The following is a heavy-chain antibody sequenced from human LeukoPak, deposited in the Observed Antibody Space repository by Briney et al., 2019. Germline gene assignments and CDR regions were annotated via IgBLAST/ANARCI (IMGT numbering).Heavy chain of an antibody. D-gene: IGHD1-20*01. V-gene: IGHV4-59*01. CDR3: MRVSGTDYYYYMDV. CDR1: GASISNDY. Sequence: SETLSLTSSVSGASISNDYWSWTRQPPGKGLEWIGYIYNIGSTKYTPSLKSRVTISRDTSRNQFSLELRSVTAADTAVYYCMRVSGTDYYYYMDVWGKGTTVTVSS. CDR2: IYNIGST. J-gene: IGHJ6*03.